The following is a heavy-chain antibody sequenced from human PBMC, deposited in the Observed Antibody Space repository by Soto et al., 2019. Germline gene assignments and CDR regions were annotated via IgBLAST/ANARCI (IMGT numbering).Heavy chain of an antibody. Sequence: GGSLRLSCAASGFTFSSYAMSWVRQAPGKGLEWVSGISGSSGSIGYADSVKGRFTISRDNAKNSLYLQMNSLRAEDTALYYCAKDSGGFGELFAFDIWGQGTMVTVSS. V-gene: IGHV3-9*01. J-gene: IGHJ3*02. CDR1: GFTFSSYA. CDR3: AKDSGGFGELFAFDI. D-gene: IGHD3-10*01. CDR2: ISGSSGSI.